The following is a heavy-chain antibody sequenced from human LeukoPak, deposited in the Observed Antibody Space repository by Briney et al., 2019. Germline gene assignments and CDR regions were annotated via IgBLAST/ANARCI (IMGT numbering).Heavy chain of an antibody. V-gene: IGHV3-11*06. CDR1: GFTFSDYY. CDR3: ARGGVTMIVPIL. CDR2: LSHTSSYT. J-gene: IGHJ4*02. D-gene: IGHD3-22*01. Sequence: GGSLRLSCAASGFTFSDYYMHWLRRAPGKGLEWVSYLSHTSSYTNYADSVKGRFTISRDNAKNSLYLQMNSLRAEDTALYYCARGGVTMIVPILWGQGTLVTVSS.